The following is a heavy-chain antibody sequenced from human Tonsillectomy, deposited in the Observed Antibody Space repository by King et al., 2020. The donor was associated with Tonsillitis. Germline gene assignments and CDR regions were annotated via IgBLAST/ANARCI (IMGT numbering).Heavy chain of an antibody. D-gene: IGHD3-3*01. CDR2: INPNSGGT. Sequence: QLVQSGAEVKKPGASVKVSCKASGYTFTGYYMHWVRQAPGQGLEWMGWINPNSGGTNYAQKFQGRVTMTRDTYISTAYMELSRLRSDDTAVYYCARTLGILGVVIRNWGQGTLVTVSS. CDR1: GYTFTGYY. V-gene: IGHV1-2*02. CDR3: ARTLGILGVVIRN. J-gene: IGHJ4*02.